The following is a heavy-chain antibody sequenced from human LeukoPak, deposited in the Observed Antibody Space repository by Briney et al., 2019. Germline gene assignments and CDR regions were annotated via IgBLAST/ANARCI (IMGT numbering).Heavy chain of an antibody. CDR1: GYTFTGYY. CDR2: INPNSGGT. D-gene: IGHD1-26*01. Sequence: ASVKVSCKASGYTFTGYYMHWVRQAPGQGLEWMGWINPNSGGTNYARKFQGRVTMTRDTSISTAYMELSRLRSDDTAVYYCARASRELFTGFDYWGQGTLVTVSS. CDR3: ARASRELFTGFDY. J-gene: IGHJ4*02. V-gene: IGHV1-2*02.